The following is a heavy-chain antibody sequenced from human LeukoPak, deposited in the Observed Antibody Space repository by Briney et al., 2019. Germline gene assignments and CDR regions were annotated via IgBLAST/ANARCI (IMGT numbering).Heavy chain of an antibody. D-gene: IGHD4/OR15-4a*01. CDR3: ARGVPAPDY. Sequence: SETLSLTCAVYGGSFSGYYWSWIRQPPGKGLEWIGEINHSGSTNYNPPLKSRVTISVDTSKNQFSLKLSSVTAADTAVYYCARGVPAPDYWGQGTLVTVSS. V-gene: IGHV4-34*01. CDR2: INHSGST. J-gene: IGHJ4*02. CDR1: GGSFSGYY.